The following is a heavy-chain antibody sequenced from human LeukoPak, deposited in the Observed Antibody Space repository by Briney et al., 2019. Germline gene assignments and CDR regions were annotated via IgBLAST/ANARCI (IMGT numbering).Heavy chain of an antibody. CDR1: GYTFTGYY. CDR3: ARDSLYCSSTSCREGRRFDP. V-gene: IGHV1-2*02. Sequence: ASVKVSCKASGYTFTGYYMHWVRQAPGQGLEWMGWINPNSGGTNYAQKFQGRVTMTRDTSISTAYMELSRLRSDDTAVYYCARDSLYCSSTSCREGRRFDPWGQGTLVTVSS. CDR2: INPNSGGT. D-gene: IGHD2-2*01. J-gene: IGHJ5*02.